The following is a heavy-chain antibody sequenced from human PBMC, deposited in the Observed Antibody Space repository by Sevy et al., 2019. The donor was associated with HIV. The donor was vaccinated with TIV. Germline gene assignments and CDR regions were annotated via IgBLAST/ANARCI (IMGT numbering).Heavy chain of an antibody. J-gene: IGHJ6*02. CDR2: IYSGGST. CDR1: GFTVSSNY. Sequence: GGSLRLSCAASGFTVSSNYMSWVRQAPGKGLEWVSVIYSGGSTYYADSGKGRFTISRDNSKNTLYLQMNSLRAEDTAVYYCARATDYYYGMDVWGQGTTVTVSS. CDR3: ARATDYYYGMDV. V-gene: IGHV3-53*01. D-gene: IGHD4-4*01.